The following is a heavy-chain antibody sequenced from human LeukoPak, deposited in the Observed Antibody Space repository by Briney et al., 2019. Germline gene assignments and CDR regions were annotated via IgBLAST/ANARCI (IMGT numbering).Heavy chain of an antibody. J-gene: IGHJ4*02. CDR1: GFTFSSYE. CDR2: ISSSGSTI. V-gene: IGHV3-48*03. Sequence: GGSLRLSCAASGFTFSSYEMNWVRQAPGKGLEWVSYISSSGSTIYYADSVKGRFTISRDNAKNSLYLQVNSLRAEDTAVYYCARSSRHFDYWGQGTLVTVSS. CDR3: ARSSRHFDY. D-gene: IGHD2-2*01.